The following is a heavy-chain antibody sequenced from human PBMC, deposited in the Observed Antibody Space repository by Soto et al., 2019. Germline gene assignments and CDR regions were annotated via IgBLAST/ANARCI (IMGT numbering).Heavy chain of an antibody. J-gene: IGHJ6*03. D-gene: IGHD1-7*01. V-gene: IGHV4-59*12. CDR3: AGTTSHQWYYMDV. CDR2: IYYSGST. Sequence: SETLSLTCTVSGGSISSYYWSWIRQPPGKGLEWIGYIYYSGSTNYNPSLKSRITVNPDISKNQFSLQLTSVTPEDTAVYYCAGTTSHQWYYMDVWGKGTTVTVSS. CDR1: GGSISSYY.